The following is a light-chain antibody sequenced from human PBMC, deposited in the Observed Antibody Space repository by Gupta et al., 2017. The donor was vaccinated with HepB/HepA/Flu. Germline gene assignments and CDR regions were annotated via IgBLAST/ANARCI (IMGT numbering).Light chain of an antibody. CDR2: ADS. V-gene: IGLV3-21*03. J-gene: IGLJ3*02. Sequence: SYVLTQPPSVSVSPGKTATITCGGTNIGSKGVHWYQQKPDQAPIVGVDADSDRPSGIPERFSGANSGKKANLTISRVEAGDEADEDGQVWATSGEHLGVFGGGTKLTVL. CDR3: QVWATSGEHLGV. CDR1: NIGSKG.